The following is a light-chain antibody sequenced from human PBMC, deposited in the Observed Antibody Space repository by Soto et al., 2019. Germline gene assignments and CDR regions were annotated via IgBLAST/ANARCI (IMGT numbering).Light chain of an antibody. CDR2: DAS. CDR1: KTITPY. V-gene: IGKV3-11*01. J-gene: IGKJ4*01. CDR3: QQRSNWPLT. Sequence: EIVLTQSPATLSLSPGERAPLSCGAVKTITPYLAWYQQKPGQAPRLLIYDASNRATGIPARFSGSGSGTDFTLTISSLESEDFAVYYCQQRSNWPLTFGGGTKVEIK.